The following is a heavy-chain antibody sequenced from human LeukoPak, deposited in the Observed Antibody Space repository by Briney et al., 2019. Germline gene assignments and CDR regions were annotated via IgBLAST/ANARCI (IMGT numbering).Heavy chain of an antibody. CDR1: GGSITSTNW. V-gene: IGHV4-4*02. D-gene: IGHD2-8*01. Sequence: SGTLSLTCGVSGGSITSTNWWRWVRQPPGQGLEWIGEVSLSGLTNYNPSLSSRVIMALDTSKNHLSLHLTSVTAADTAVYYCSRENGAFSPFGYWGQGYLVTVLS. CDR2: VSLSGLT. J-gene: IGHJ4*02. CDR3: SRENGAFSPFGY.